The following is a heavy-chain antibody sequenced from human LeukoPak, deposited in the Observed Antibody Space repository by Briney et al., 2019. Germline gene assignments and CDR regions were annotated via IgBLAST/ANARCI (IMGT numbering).Heavy chain of an antibody. J-gene: IGHJ4*02. CDR2: IIPIFGTA. CDR3: ARVPDYDYGDYLPKD. Sequence: SVKVSCKASGGTFSSYAISWVRQAPGQGLEWMGGIIPIFGTANYAQKFQGRVTITADESTSTAYMELSSLRSEDTAVYYCARVPDYDYGDYLPKDWGPESLVSVSS. CDR1: GGTFSSYA. D-gene: IGHD4-17*01. V-gene: IGHV1-69*01.